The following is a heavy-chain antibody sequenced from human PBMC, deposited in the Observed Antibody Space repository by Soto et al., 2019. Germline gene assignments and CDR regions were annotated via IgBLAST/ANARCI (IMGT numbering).Heavy chain of an antibody. V-gene: IGHV3-30*18. J-gene: IGHJ4*02. CDR2: ISYDGSNK. Sequence: GGSLRLSCAASGFTFSSYGMHWVRQAPGKGLEWVAVISYDGSNKYYADSVKGRFTISRDNSKNTLYLQMNSLRAEDTAVYYCAKDRDGYLDYWGQGTLVTVSS. CDR1: GFTFSSYG. CDR3: AKDRDGYLDY.